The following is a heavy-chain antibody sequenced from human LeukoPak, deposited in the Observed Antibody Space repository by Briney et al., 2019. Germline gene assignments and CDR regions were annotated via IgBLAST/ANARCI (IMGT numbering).Heavy chain of an antibody. J-gene: IGHJ4*02. D-gene: IGHD3-10*01. Sequence: GGSLRLSCVASGFSFSSYAMHWVRQAPGKGLEWVSYISERGGSTSYADSVKGRFTFSRDPSLNTLYLQMTSLRAEDTAVYFCAKRGIVIRGILVIGYHQEAYHYDYWGQGVLVTVSS. V-gene: IGHV3-23*01. CDR1: GFSFSSYA. CDR3: AKRGIVIRGILVIGYHQEAYHYDY. CDR2: ISERGGST.